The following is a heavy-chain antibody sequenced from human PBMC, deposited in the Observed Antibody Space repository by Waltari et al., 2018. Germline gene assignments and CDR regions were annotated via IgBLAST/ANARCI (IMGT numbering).Heavy chain of an antibody. CDR2: SIPIFGTA. CDR3: ATGGDYYGSGRYAFDI. CDR1: AGTLSTYA. Sequence: QVQLVQSGAEVKKPGSSVKVSCKASAGTLSTYAISWVPQAPGQGLEWMGGSIPIFGTANYAQKFQGRVTITADESTSTAYMGLSSLRSEDTAVYYCATGGDYYGSGRYAFDIWGQGTMVTVSS. V-gene: IGHV1-69*01. J-gene: IGHJ3*02. D-gene: IGHD3-10*01.